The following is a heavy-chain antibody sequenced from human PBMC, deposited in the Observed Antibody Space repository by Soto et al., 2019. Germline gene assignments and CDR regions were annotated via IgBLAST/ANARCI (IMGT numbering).Heavy chain of an antibody. V-gene: IGHV1-3*01. CDR1: GYTFISDA. Sequence: GAPMKGSCKGSGYTFISDALHWVRQAPGQRLEWLGWINVGNGNTKFSQSFQDRVTLTRDTSANTAYMELSSLRSEDTAVYYCARDPQNIYRSFDSWGQGTLVTVSS. CDR2: INVGNGNT. D-gene: IGHD4-4*01. J-gene: IGHJ4*02. CDR3: ARDPQNIYRSFDS.